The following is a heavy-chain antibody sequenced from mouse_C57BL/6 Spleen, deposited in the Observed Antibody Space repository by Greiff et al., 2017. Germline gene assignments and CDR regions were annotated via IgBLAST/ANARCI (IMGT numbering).Heavy chain of an antibody. V-gene: IGHV1-9*01. Sequence: VKLVESGAELMKPGASVKLSCKATGYTFTGYWIEWVQQRPGHSLEWIGEILPGSGCTNYNEKFKGKATFTADTSSNTAYMQLSSLTTEDSAIYYCARGSYSNSFAYWGQGTLVTVSA. CDR1: GYTFTGYW. CDR3: ARGSYSNSFAY. D-gene: IGHD2-5*01. J-gene: IGHJ3*01. CDR2: ILPGSGCT.